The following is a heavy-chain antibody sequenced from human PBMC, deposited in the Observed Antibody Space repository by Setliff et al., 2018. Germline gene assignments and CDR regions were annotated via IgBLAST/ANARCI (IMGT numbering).Heavy chain of an antibody. V-gene: IGHV3-23*01. CDR2: ISGSGDST. CDR3: STELGE. Sequence: GGSLRLPCVASGFTFSNYAMSWVRQAPGKGPERVSTISGSGDSTYYADAMRGRFTISRDNAKNSLYLQINSLRVEDTAVYYCSTELGEWGQGTPVTVSS. J-gene: IGHJ4*02. CDR1: GFTFSNYA. D-gene: IGHD3-16*01.